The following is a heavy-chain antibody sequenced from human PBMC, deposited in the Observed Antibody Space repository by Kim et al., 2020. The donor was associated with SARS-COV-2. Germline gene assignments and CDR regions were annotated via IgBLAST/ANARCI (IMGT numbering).Heavy chain of an antibody. CDR3: VTYGRNYGAVH. D-gene: IGHD3-16*01. CDR2: TTRDGYGS. Sequence: GGSLRLSCSASGFTFSDFAIHWVRRAPGMGLQYVSATTRDGYGSFYADSVKDRFTIFRDNSKNTLFLRMSGLRVEDTAFYYCVTYGRNYGAVHWGQGTLVTVSS. CDR1: GFTFSDFA. J-gene: IGHJ4*02. V-gene: IGHV3-64D*06.